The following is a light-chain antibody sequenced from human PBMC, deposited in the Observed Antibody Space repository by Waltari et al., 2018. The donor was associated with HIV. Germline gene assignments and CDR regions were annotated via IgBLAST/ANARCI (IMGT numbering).Light chain of an antibody. J-gene: IGKJ2*01. CDR1: QSVSSSY. CDR2: GAS. V-gene: IGKV3-20*01. CDR3: QQYGSSPWYT. Sequence: EIVLTQSPGTQSLSPGERATLSCRASQSVSSSYLAWYQQKPGQAPRLLIYGASSRATGIPDRFSGSGSGTDFTLTISRLEPEDFAVYYCQQYGSSPWYTFGQGTKLEIK.